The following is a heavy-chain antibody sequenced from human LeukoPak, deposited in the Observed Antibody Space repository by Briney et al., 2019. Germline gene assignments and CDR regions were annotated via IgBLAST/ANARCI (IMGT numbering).Heavy chain of an antibody. D-gene: IGHD2-2*01. CDR2: ISAYNGNT. CDR3: ARARDYQLLLYVYYFDY. Sequence: ASVNVSCKASGYTFTSYGISWVRQAPGQGLEWMGWISAYNGNTNYAQKLQGRVTMTTDTSTSTAYMELRSLRSDDTAVYYCARARDYQLLLYVYYFDYWGQGTLVTVSS. J-gene: IGHJ4*02. V-gene: IGHV1-18*01. CDR1: GYTFTSYG.